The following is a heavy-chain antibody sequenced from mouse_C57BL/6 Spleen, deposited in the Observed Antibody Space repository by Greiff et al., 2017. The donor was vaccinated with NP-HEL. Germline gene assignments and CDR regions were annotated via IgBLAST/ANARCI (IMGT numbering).Heavy chain of an antibody. D-gene: IGHD2-4*01. J-gene: IGHJ3*01. Sequence: EVQLQQSGPELVKPGASVKISCKASGYTFTDYYMNWVKQSHGKSLEWIGDINPNNGGTSYNQKFKGKATLTVDKSSSTAYMELRSLTSEDSAVYYCARWLYDYTWFAYWGQGTLVTVSA. CDR1: GYTFTDYY. V-gene: IGHV1-26*01. CDR2: INPNNGGT. CDR3: ARWLYDYTWFAY.